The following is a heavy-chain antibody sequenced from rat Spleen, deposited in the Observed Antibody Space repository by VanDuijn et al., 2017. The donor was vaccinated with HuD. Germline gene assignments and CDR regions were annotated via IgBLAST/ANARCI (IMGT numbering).Heavy chain of an antibody. J-gene: IGHJ2*01. CDR2: ITYDGGST. Sequence: EVQLVESDGGLVQPGRSMKLSCAASGFTFSNFGMAWVRQAPRKGLEWVAYITYDGGSTYYRDSVKGRFTISRDNAKSTLYLQMDSLRSEDTATYYCARSVFDYWGQGVMVTVSS. CDR1: GFTFSNFG. CDR3: ARSVFDY. V-gene: IGHV5-29*01.